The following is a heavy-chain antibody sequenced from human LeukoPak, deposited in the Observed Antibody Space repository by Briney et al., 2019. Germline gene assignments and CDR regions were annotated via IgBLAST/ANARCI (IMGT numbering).Heavy chain of an antibody. Sequence: GGSLRLSCAGSGFTFSKYGMHWVRQAPGKALEWVAVIWNDGSHENYADSVKDRFTISRDNSENTLYLQMSSLRAEDTAMYFCAKRDAKISGSDSFDIWGQGTMVTVSS. J-gene: IGHJ3*02. D-gene: IGHD3-10*01. CDR1: GFTFSKYG. CDR2: IWNDGSHE. CDR3: AKRDAKISGSDSFDI. V-gene: IGHV3-33*06.